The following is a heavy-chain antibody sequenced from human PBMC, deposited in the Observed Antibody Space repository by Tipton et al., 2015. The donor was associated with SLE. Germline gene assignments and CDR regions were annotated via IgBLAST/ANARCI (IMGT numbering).Heavy chain of an antibody. D-gene: IGHD2-15*01. V-gene: IGHV3-7*01. CDR3: ARAHIVVAVGATGWFDP. CDR2: IKQDGSEK. J-gene: IGHJ5*02. Sequence: SLRLSCEASGFTFSSYWMSWVRQAPGKGLEWVANIKQDGSEKYYVDSVKGRFTISRDNAKNSLYLQMNSLRAEDTAVYYCARAHIVVAVGATGWFDPWGQGTLVTVSS. CDR1: GFTFSSYW.